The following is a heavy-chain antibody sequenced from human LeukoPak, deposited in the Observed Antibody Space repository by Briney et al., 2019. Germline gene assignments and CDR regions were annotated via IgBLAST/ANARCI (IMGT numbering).Heavy chain of an antibody. V-gene: IGHV3-7*01. Sequence: GGSLRLSCAASGFTFSSYWMSWVRQAPGKGLEWVANIKQDGSEKYYVDSVKGRFTISRDNAKNSLYLQMNSLRAEDTAVYYCARDGYSSSWYGYYYYYMDVWGKGITVTVSS. CDR1: GFTFSSYW. D-gene: IGHD6-13*01. CDR2: IKQDGSEK. CDR3: ARDGYSSSWYGYYYYYMDV. J-gene: IGHJ6*03.